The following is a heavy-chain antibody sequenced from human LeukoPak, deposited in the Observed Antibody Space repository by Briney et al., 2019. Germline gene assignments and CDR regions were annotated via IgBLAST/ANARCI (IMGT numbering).Heavy chain of an antibody. CDR3: ARMGGSRTYSYIFDY. CDR2: INPNSGGT. Sequence: GGSLRLSCAASGFTFIGKYIHWVRQAPGQGLEWMGWINPNSGGTNYAQKLQGRVTMTRDTSSSTAYMQLNRLTSDDTAVYYCARMGGSRTYSYIFDYWGRKTLDPVST. CDR1: GFTFIGKY. J-gene: IGHJ4*02. D-gene: IGHD3-22*01. V-gene: IGHV1-2*02.